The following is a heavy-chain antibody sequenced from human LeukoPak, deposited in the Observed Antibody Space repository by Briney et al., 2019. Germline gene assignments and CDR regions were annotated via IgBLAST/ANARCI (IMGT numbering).Heavy chain of an antibody. Sequence: GGSLRLSCTASGFTLSAYAMSRVRQAPGKGLEWVSAINGGGSATHYADSVKGRFTISRDNSKNTVYLQMNSLGAEDTAVYYCAKPLRGWYDFDYWGQGTLVTVSS. J-gene: IGHJ4*02. CDR2: INGGGSAT. D-gene: IGHD6-19*01. CDR3: AKPLRGWYDFDY. V-gene: IGHV3-23*01. CDR1: GFTLSAYA.